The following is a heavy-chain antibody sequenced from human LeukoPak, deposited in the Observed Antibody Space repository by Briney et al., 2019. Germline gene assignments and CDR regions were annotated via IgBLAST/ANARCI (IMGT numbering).Heavy chain of an antibody. V-gene: IGHV3-23*01. CDR3: AKDSTAAAGYVFDY. J-gene: IGHJ4*02. D-gene: IGHD6-13*01. Sequence: PGGSLRLSCAASGFTFSSYDMTWVRQAPGRGLEWVSSIRPSGDNTYYGDSVKGRFTISRDNSKNTLYLQLNSLRAEDTAIYYCAKDSTAAAGYVFDYWGQGTLVTVSS. CDR1: GFTFSSYD. CDR2: IRPSGDNT.